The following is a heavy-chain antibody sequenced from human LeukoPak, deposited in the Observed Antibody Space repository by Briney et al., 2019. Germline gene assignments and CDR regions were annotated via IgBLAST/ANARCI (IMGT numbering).Heavy chain of an antibody. D-gene: IGHD6-13*01. V-gene: IGHV1-18*01. J-gene: IGHJ4*02. Sequence: ASVKVSCKASGCTFTSYGISWVRQAPGQGLEWMGWISAYNGNTNYAQKLQGRVTMTTDTSTSTAYMELRSLRSDDTAVYYCARVVAAAGFFDYWGQGTLVTVSS. CDR2: ISAYNGNT. CDR3: ARVVAAAGFFDY. CDR1: GCTFTSYG.